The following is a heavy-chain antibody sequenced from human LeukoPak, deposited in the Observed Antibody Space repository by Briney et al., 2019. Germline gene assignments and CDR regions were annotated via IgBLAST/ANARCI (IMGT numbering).Heavy chain of an antibody. CDR3: ARLYCSSTSCPGWFDP. D-gene: IGHD2-2*01. Sequence: GESLKIYCKCSGYSLTSYWIGWVRHMPGNRLESIGIIYPGGSNTRYSPSFQGQVTISADKSISTAYLQWSSLKASDTAMYYCARLYCSSTSCPGWFDPWGQGTLVTVSS. V-gene: IGHV5-51*01. CDR1: GYSLTSYW. J-gene: IGHJ5*02. CDR2: IYPGGSNT.